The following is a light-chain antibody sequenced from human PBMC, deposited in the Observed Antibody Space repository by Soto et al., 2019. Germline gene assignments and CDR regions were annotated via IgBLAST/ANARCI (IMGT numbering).Light chain of an antibody. J-gene: IGKJ2*01. CDR2: KVS. CDR1: QSLVYSDGNTY. Sequence: EVVMTQSPLSLPVTLGQPASISCRSSQSLVYSDGNTYLNWFQQRPGQSPRRLIYKVSNRDSGVPDRFSGSGSGTDFTLKITRVEAEDVGVYYCMQATNWPYTFGQGTKLEIK. V-gene: IGKV2-30*01. CDR3: MQATNWPYT.